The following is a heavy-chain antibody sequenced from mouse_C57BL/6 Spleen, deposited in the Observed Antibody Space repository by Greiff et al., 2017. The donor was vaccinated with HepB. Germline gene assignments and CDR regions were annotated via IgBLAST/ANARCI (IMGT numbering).Heavy chain of an antibody. CDR2: ISSGGSYT. V-gene: IGHV5-6*01. D-gene: IGHD2-4*01. J-gene: IGHJ2*01. CDR1: GFTFSSYG. Sequence: VQRVESGGDLVKPGGSLKLSCAASGFTFSSYGMSWVRQTPDKRLEWVATISSGGSYTYYPDSVKGRFNISRDNAKNTLYLQMSSLKSEDTAMYYCARREITTGVYFDYWGQGTTLTVSS. CDR3: ARREITTGVYFDY.